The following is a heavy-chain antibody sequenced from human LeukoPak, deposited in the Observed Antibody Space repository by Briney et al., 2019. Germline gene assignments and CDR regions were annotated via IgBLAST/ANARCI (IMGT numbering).Heavy chain of an antibody. V-gene: IGHV3-66*02. CDR3: ARDSLSGSYYDP. D-gene: IGHD1-26*01. J-gene: IGHJ5*02. CDR1: GFTVSSNY. CDR2: INSGGST. Sequence: GGSLRLSCAASGFTVSSNYMSWVRQAPGKGLEWVSVINSGGSTYYADSVKGRFTISRDNSKNTLYLQMNGLRAEDTAVYYCARDSLSGSYYDPWGQGTLVTVSS.